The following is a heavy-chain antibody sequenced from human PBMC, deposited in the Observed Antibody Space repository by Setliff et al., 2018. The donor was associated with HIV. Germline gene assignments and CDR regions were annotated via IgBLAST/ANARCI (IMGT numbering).Heavy chain of an antibody. Sequence: SVKVSCKASGGTFSTYAISWVRQAPGRGLEWMGGIIPIFGTANYDQRFQGRVTITADETTSTAYMELSSLRSEDTAVYFCARDPVSDNSATPYYFDYWGQGTLVTVSS. J-gene: IGHJ4*02. V-gene: IGHV1-69*13. CDR3: ARDPVSDNSATPYYFDY. CDR2: IIPIFGTA. D-gene: IGHD2-21*01. CDR1: GGTFSTYA.